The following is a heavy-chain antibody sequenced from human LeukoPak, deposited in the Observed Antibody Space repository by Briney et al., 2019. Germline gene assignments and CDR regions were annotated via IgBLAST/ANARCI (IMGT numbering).Heavy chain of an antibody. CDR2: MSPNSGNT. V-gene: IGHV1-8*03. Sequence: GASVKVSCKASGYTFTSYDINWVRQATGQGLEWMGWMSPNSGNTGYAQKFQGRVTITRNTSISTAYMELSSLRSEDTAVYYCARARRQLWRSFDPWGQGTLVTVSS. CDR1: GYTFTSYD. CDR3: ARARRQLWRSFDP. D-gene: IGHD5-18*01. J-gene: IGHJ5*02.